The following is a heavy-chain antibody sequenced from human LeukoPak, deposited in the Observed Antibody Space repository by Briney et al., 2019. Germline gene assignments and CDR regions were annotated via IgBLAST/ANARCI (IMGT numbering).Heavy chain of an antibody. CDR3: AREGHDYSNLDAFDI. CDR2: IKQDGGEK. Sequence: GSLRLSCVASGLTFSSYWMSWVRQAPGKGLEWVANIKQDGGEKYYVDSVKGRFTISRDNAKSSLYLQMNSLRAEDTAVYYCAREGHDYSNLDAFDIWGQGTMVTVSS. D-gene: IGHD4-11*01. CDR1: GLTFSSYW. V-gene: IGHV3-7*01. J-gene: IGHJ3*02.